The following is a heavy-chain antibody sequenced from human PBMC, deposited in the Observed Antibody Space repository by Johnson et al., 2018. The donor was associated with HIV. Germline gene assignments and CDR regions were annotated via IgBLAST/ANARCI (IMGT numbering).Heavy chain of an antibody. V-gene: IGHV3-7*01. Sequence: VQLVESGGGLVQPGGSLRLSCVVSGFTFRSYWMTWVRQAPGKGLEWVANIKQDGSETFYADSVKGRFIISRDNARNSVFLQMNSLRAEDTAVYYCARGAYYYLIWVQGTMVTVSS. CDR3: ARGAYYYLI. D-gene: IGHD3-22*01. CDR1: GFTFRSYW. CDR2: IKQDGSET. J-gene: IGHJ3*01.